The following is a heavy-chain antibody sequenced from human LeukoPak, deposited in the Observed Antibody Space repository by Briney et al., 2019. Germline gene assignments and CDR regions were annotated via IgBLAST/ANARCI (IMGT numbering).Heavy chain of an antibody. CDR1: GYTSTSYG. CDR3: ARVGLIRMPSRTTASQDWFDP. CDR2: ISAYNGNT. D-gene: IGHD1-1*01. Sequence: GASVKVSCKASGYTSTSYGISWVRQAPGQGLEWMGWISAYNGNTNYAQKLQGRVTMTTDTSTSTAYMELRSLRSDDTAVYYCARVGLIRMPSRTTASQDWFDPWGQGILVTVSS. J-gene: IGHJ5*02. V-gene: IGHV1-18*01.